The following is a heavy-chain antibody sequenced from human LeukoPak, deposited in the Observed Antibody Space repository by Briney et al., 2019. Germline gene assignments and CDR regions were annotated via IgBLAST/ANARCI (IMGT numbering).Heavy chain of an antibody. Sequence: GGSLRLSCAASGITFSTSSMSWVRQAPGKGLEWVSAISGSGGSTYYADSVKGRFTISRDNSKSSLHLQMNSLRVDDTAVYYCAKLLRGTVVPFYDYWGQGTLVTVSS. CDR2: ISGSGGST. CDR3: AKLLRGTVVPFYDY. D-gene: IGHD3-10*01. V-gene: IGHV3-23*01. CDR1: GITFSTSS. J-gene: IGHJ4*02.